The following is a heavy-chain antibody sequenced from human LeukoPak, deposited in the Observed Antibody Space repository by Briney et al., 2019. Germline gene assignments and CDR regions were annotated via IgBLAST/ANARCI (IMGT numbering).Heavy chain of an antibody. Sequence: SGTLSLTCTVSGDSISSTNWWSWVRQPPGKGLEWIGEIYHSGSTNYNPSLTSRVTILIDKSKNQFSLKLNSLTAADTAVYYCAKEVSIAVAGSDLYDAFDIWGQGTMVTVSS. CDR1: GDSISSTNW. J-gene: IGHJ3*02. D-gene: IGHD6-19*01. CDR3: AKEVSIAVAGSDLYDAFDI. V-gene: IGHV4-4*02. CDR2: IYHSGST.